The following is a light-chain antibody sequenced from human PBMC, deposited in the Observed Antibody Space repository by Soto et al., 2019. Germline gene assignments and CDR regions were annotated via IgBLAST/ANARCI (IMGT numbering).Light chain of an antibody. V-gene: IGKV1-5*03. CDR2: KAA. CDR3: QQYNYYSRT. CDR1: QSISSY. J-gene: IGKJ1*01. Sequence: DIQMTQSPSTLSGSVGDRVTITCRASQSISSYLNWYQQKPGKAPKLLIYKAASLESGVPSRFSGSGSGTEFTLTISSLQPDDFATYYCQQYNYYSRTFGQGTKVDIK.